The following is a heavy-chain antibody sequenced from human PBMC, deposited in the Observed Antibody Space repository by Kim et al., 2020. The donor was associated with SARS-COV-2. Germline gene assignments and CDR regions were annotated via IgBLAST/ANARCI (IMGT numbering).Heavy chain of an antibody. Sequence: PSGGSTNYAQKFQGRVTMTRDTSTGTVYMELSNLRSEDTAVYYCAGSGMDDWGQGTTVTVSS. V-gene: IGHV1-46*01. CDR3: AGSGMDD. D-gene: IGHD3-10*01. J-gene: IGHJ6*02. CDR2: PSGGST.